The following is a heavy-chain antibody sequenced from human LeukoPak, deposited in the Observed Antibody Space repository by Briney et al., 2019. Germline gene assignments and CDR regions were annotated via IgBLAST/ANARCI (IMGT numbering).Heavy chain of an antibody. Sequence: SETQSLTCIVSGDSISSTSDYCAWIRQPPGTLLEWIGMIFYSGSAYYTPSLRGRVTLSVDTSRNQFSLNLISVTAADTGVYFCARQQSDTSLFDPWGQGTLVTVSS. V-gene: IGHV4-39*01. CDR1: GDSISSTSDY. J-gene: IGHJ5*02. D-gene: IGHD2-21*02. CDR3: ARQQSDTSLFDP. CDR2: IFYSGSA.